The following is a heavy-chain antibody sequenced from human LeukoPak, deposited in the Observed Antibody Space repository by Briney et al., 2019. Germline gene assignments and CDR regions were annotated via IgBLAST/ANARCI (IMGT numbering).Heavy chain of an antibody. D-gene: IGHD3-3*01. J-gene: IGHJ4*02. CDR2: IWYDGSNK. V-gene: IGHV3-30*02. Sequence: GGSLRLSCAASGFTFSNYDMHWVRQAPGKGLEWVTMIWYDGSNKYYADSVKGRFTISRDNSKNTLYLQMNSLRAEDTAVYYCARGASLRFLEWLSWKIDYWGQGTLVTVSS. CDR1: GFTFSNYD. CDR3: ARGASLRFLEWLSWKIDY.